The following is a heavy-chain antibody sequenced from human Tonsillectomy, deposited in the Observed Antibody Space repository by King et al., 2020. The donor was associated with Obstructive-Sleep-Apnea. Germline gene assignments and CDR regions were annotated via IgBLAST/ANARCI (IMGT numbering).Heavy chain of an antibody. Sequence: VQLVESGGDLVQPGGSLRLSCGASGFTFSSHWMSWVRQAPGKGLEWVANMKQDGREMNYLDSVKGRFTISRDNAKNSLYLQMNSLRAEDTAVYYCARIRGHCSTTRCYAQGYFDLWGRGTLVTVSS. CDR3: ARIRGHCSTTRCYAQGYFDL. CDR1: GFTFSSHW. CDR2: MKQDGREM. V-gene: IGHV3-7*03. D-gene: IGHD2-2*01. J-gene: IGHJ2*01.